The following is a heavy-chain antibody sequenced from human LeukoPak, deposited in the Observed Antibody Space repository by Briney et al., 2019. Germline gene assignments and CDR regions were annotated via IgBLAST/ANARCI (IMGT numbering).Heavy chain of an antibody. CDR1: GYAFSGYY. Sequence: ASVKVSCKASGYAFSGYYMHWVRQAPGQGLEWMGWINPNSGDTNYAQKFQGRVTMTRDTSISTGYMELSRPRSDDTAVYYCARDETGDLDFWGQGTLVTVSS. J-gene: IGHJ4*02. CDR2: INPNSGDT. CDR3: ARDETGDLDF. D-gene: IGHD7-27*01. V-gene: IGHV1-2*02.